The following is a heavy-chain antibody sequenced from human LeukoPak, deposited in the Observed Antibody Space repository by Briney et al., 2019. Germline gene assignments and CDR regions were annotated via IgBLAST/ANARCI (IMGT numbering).Heavy chain of an antibody. Sequence: ASVKVSYKASGYTFPSHNINWVRQAPGQGLEWMGWITGYNGTTNYAQKFQGRITMTTDTSTTTAYMELRTLKSDDTAVYYCARERDDYGDYRRRYFDSWGQGALVTVSS. J-gene: IGHJ4*02. V-gene: IGHV1-18*01. CDR1: GYTFPSHN. CDR2: ITGYNGTT. CDR3: ARERDDYGDYRRRYFDS. D-gene: IGHD4-17*01.